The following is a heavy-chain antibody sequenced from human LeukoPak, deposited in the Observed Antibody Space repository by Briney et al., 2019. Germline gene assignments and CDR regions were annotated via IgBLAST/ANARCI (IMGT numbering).Heavy chain of an antibody. J-gene: IGHJ3*02. V-gene: IGHV3-21*01. D-gene: IGHD6-19*01. CDR2: ISSSSSYI. CDR1: GFTFSSYS. Sequence: PGGSLRLSCAASGFTFSSYSMNWVRQAPGKGLEWVSSISSSSSYIYYADSVKGRFTISRDNAKNSLYLQMNSLRAEDTAVYYCARGDSSGWYYACDIWGQGTMVTVSS. CDR3: ARGDSSGWYYACDI.